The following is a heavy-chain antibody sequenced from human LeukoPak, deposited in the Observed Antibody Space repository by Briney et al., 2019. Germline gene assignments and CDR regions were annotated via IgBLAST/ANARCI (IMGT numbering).Heavy chain of an antibody. CDR2: ISYDGSNK. CDR1: GFTFSSYG. J-gene: IGHJ4*02. CDR3: AKVVVGATDFDY. D-gene: IGHD1-26*01. V-gene: IGHV3-30*18. Sequence: GGSLRLSCAASGFTFSSYGMHWVRQAPGKGLELVAVISYDGSNKYYADSVKGRFTISRDNSKNTLYLQMNSLRAEDTAVYYCAKVVVGATDFDYWGQGTLVTVSS.